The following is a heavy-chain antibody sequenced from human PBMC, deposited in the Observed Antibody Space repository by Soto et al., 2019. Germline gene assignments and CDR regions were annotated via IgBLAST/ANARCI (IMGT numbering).Heavy chain of an antibody. CDR2: IKQDGSEK. CDR3: ARDLHPLDY. CDR1: GFTFSSYC. V-gene: IGHV3-7*01. J-gene: IGHJ4*02. Sequence: HPGGSLRLSCAASGFTFSSYCMSWVRQAPGKGLEWVANIKQDGSEKYYVDSVKGRFTISRDNAKNSLYLQMNSLRAEDTAVYYCARDLHPLDYWGQGTLVTVSS.